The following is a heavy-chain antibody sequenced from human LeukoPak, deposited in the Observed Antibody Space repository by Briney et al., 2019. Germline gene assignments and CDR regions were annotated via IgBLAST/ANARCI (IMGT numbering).Heavy chain of an antibody. CDR3: ARDPSLYSSGWLFDY. Sequence: PGGSLRLSCAASGFTFSTSWMYWVRQAPGKGLVWVSLINADGGMTTYADSVKGRFTISRDNAKNTLYLQMNTLRAEDTAVYYCARDPSLYSSGWLFDYWGQGTLVTVSS. J-gene: IGHJ4*02. CDR1: GFTFSTSW. D-gene: IGHD6-19*01. CDR2: INADGGMT. V-gene: IGHV3-74*01.